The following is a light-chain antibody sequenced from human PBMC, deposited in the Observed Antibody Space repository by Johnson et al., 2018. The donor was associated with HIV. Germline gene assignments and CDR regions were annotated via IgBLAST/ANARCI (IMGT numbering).Light chain of an antibody. J-gene: IGLJ1*01. CDR2: ENN. V-gene: IGLV1-51*02. Sequence: VLTQPPSVSAAPGQKVDISCSGSSSNIESDYVSWYRQLPGTAPQLLIYENNKRPSGIPDRFSGSKSATSATLGITGLQTGDEADYYCGTWDSSLGTYVFGTGTKVPVL. CDR1: SSNIESDY. CDR3: GTWDSSLGTYV.